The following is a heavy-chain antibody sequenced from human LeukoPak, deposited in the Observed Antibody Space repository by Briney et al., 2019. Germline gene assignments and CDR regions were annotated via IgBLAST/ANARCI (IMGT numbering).Heavy chain of an antibody. D-gene: IGHD3-22*01. CDR3: ARGGGSYYDSSGYSEYFQH. CDR1: GYTFTSYY. CDR2: INPSGGST. J-gene: IGHJ1*01. Sequence: GASVKVSCKASGYTFTSYYMHWVRQAPGQGLEWMGIINPSGGSTSYAQKFQGRVTMTRDTSTSTVYMELSSLRSEDTAVYYCARGGGSYYDSSGYSEYFQHWGQGTLVTVSS. V-gene: IGHV1-46*01.